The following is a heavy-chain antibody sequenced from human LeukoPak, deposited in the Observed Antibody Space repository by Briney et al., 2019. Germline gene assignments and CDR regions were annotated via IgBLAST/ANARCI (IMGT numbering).Heavy chain of an antibody. CDR2: IYYSGST. D-gene: IGHD3-3*01. Sequence: KPSETLSLTCTVSGGSISSYYWSWLRQPPGKGLEWIGYIYYSGSTYYNPSLKSRVTISVDTSKNQFSLKLSSVTAADTAVYYCARDGGAFDSWGQGTMVTVSS. CDR1: GGSISSYY. J-gene: IGHJ3*02. V-gene: IGHV4-59*12. CDR3: ARDGGAFDS.